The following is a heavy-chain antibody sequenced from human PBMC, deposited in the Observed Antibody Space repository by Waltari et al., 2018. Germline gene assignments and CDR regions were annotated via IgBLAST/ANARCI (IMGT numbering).Heavy chain of an antibody. V-gene: IGHV3-23*01. CDR3: AKDIRIAAAGTNYFDY. CDR1: GFTFSSYA. D-gene: IGHD6-13*01. J-gene: IGHJ4*02. Sequence: EVQLLESGGGLVQPGGSLRLSCAASGFTFSSYAMSWVRQAPGKGLAWVSAISGSGGSTYYADSVKGRFTISRDNSKNTLYLQMNSLRAEDTAVYYCAKDIRIAAAGTNYFDYWGQGTLVTVSS. CDR2: ISGSGGST.